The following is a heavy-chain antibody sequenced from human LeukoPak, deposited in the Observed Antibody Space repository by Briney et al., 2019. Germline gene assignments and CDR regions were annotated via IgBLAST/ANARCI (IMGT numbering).Heavy chain of an antibody. CDR2: ISYDGSNK. V-gene: IGHV3-30*03. J-gene: IGHJ4*02. CDR3: ARDPTQPG. Sequence: GRSLRLSCAASGFTFSSYGMHWVRQAPGKGLEWVAVISYDGSNKYYADSVKGRFTISRDNAKNSLYLQMNSLRAEDTAVYYCARDPTQPGWGQGTLVTVSS. D-gene: IGHD1-14*01. CDR1: GFTFSSYG.